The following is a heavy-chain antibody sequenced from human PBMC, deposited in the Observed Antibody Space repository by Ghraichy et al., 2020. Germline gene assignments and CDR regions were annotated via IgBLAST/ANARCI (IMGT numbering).Heavy chain of an antibody. D-gene: IGHD3-3*01. CDR2: ISGSGGST. Sequence: GGSLRLSCAASGFTFSSYAMSWVRQAPGKGLEWVSAISGSGGSTYYADSVKGRFTISRDNSKNTLYLQMNSLRAEDTAVYYCAKHLTSSYYDFWSGYYTYDAFDIWGQGTMVTVSS. V-gene: IGHV3-23*01. CDR3: AKHLTSSYYDFWSGYYTYDAFDI. J-gene: IGHJ3*02. CDR1: GFTFSSYA.